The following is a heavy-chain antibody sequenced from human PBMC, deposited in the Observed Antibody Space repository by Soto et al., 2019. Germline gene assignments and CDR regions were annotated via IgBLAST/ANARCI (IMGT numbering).Heavy chain of an antibody. CDR1: GFTFTSSA. J-gene: IGHJ6*02. V-gene: IGHV1-58*01. CDR3: AAAIAVAGDYYYYGMDV. D-gene: IGHD6-19*01. CDR2: IVVGSGNT. Sequence: ASVKVSCKASGFTFTSSAVQWVRQARGQRLEWIGWIVVGSGNTNYAQKFQERVTITRDMSTSTAYMELSSLRSEDTAVYYCAAAIAVAGDYYYYGMDVWGQGTTVTVSS.